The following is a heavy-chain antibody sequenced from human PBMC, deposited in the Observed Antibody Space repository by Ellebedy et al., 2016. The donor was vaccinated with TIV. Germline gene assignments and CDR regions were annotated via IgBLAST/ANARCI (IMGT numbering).Heavy chain of an antibody. D-gene: IGHD3-10*01. CDR1: GFTFSSHA. V-gene: IGHV3-23*01. J-gene: IGHJ4*02. CDR3: GPYGPGSYYDY. CDR2: IGSGGTDT. Sequence: GESLKISXAASGFTFSSHAMSWVRQAPGKGLEWVSAIGSGGTDTYYADSVKGRFTISRDNSENTLYLQMNSLRAEDTAVYYCGPYGPGSYYDYWGQGTLVTVSS.